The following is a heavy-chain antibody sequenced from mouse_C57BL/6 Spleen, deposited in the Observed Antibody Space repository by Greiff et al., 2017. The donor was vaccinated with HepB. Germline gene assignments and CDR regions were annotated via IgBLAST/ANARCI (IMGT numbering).Heavy chain of an antibody. CDR1: GFTFSDYG. J-gene: IGHJ2*01. Sequence: EVKLVESGGGLVKPGGSLKLSCAASGFTFSDYGMHWVRQAPEKGLEWVAYISSGSSTIYYADTVKGRFTISRDNAKNTLFLHMTSLRSEDTAMYYCARHSNYGPLDYWGQGTTLTVSS. CDR2: ISSGSSTI. CDR3: ARHSNYGPLDY. V-gene: IGHV5-17*01. D-gene: IGHD2-5*01.